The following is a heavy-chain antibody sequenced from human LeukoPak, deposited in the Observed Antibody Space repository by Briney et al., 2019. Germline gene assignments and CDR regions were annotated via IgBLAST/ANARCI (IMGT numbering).Heavy chain of an antibody. J-gene: IGHJ3*02. CDR2: TYYSGST. CDR3: ARGRITMVRGVSHDAFDI. D-gene: IGHD3-10*01. V-gene: IGHV4-59*01. Sequence: SETLSLTCTVSGGSISSYYWSWIRQPPGKGLEWIGYTYYSGSTNYNPSLKSRVTISVDTSKNQFSLKLSSVTAADTAVYYCARGRITMVRGVSHDAFDIWGQGTMVTVSS. CDR1: GGSISSYY.